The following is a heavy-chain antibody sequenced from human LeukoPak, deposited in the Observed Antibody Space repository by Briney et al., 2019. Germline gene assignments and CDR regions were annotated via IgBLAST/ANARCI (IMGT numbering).Heavy chain of an antibody. CDR2: ISGSGGST. CDR3: AKYWGGWYEPYYFDY. CDR1: GFTFSSYA. Sequence: PGGSLRLSCAASGFTFSSYAMSWVRQAPGKGLEWVSAISGSGGSTHYADSVKGRFTISRDNSKNTLYLQMNSLRAEDTAVYYCAKYWGGWYEPYYFDYWGQGTLVTVSS. J-gene: IGHJ4*02. V-gene: IGHV3-23*01. D-gene: IGHD6-19*01.